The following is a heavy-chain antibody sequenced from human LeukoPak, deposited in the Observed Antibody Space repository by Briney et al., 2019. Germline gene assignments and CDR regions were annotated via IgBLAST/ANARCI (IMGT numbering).Heavy chain of an antibody. D-gene: IGHD3-22*01. J-gene: IGHJ4*02. CDR2: ISYEGSEN. CDR1: GFTFRGCA. CDR3: AKSGRHYDTSGPVDFDY. V-gene: IGHV3-30*04. Sequence: GGSLRLSCAASGFTFRGCAMHWVRLAPGKGLDWVAVISYEGSENDYADSVKGRFTISRDNSKNMLYLQMNSLRAEDTAVYYCAKSGRHYDTSGPVDFDYWGQGTLVTVFS.